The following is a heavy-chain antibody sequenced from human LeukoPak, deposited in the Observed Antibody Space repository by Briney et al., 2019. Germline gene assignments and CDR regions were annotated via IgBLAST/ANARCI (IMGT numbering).Heavy chain of an antibody. D-gene: IGHD6-19*01. J-gene: IGHJ3*02. CDR1: GYTFTSYY. CDR2: INPSGGST. Sequence: ASVKVSCKASGYTFTSYYMHWVRQAPGQGLEWMGIINPSGGSTSYAQKFQGRVTITRDTSASTAYMELSSLRSEDTAVYYCASIAVAGTYHAFDIWGQGTMVTVSS. CDR3: ASIAVAGTYHAFDI. V-gene: IGHV1-46*01.